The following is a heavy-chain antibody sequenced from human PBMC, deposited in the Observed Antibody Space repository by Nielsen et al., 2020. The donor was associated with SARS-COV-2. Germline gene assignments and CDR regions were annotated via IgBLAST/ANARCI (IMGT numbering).Heavy chain of an antibody. V-gene: IGHV3-23*01. CDR3: ARERSRSGSSSGRRVDY. CDR2: ISGSGSST. J-gene: IGHJ4*02. Sequence: GGSLRLSCAASGFTFSSYAMSWVRQAPGKGLEWVSAISGSGSSTYHADSVKGRFTISRDNSKNTLYLQMNSLRAEDTAVYYCARERSRSGSSSGRRVDYWGQGTLVTVSS. D-gene: IGHD6-6*01. CDR1: GFTFSSYA.